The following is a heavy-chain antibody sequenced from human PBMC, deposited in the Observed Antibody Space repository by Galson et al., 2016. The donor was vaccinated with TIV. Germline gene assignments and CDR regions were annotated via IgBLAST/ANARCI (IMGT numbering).Heavy chain of an antibody. V-gene: IGHV7-4-1*02. J-gene: IGHJ4*02. Sequence: SVKVSCKASGYTFTNYPITWVRQAPGRGLDWMGWTNTNAASPTYAQEFKGRFVFSLDTSVSTAYLQVNSLKAEDTAIYYCARDVSTQQLAPFYFDSWGQGTLVTVSS. CDR3: ARDVSTQQLAPFYFDS. D-gene: IGHD6-13*01. CDR2: TNTNAASP. CDR1: GYTFTNYP.